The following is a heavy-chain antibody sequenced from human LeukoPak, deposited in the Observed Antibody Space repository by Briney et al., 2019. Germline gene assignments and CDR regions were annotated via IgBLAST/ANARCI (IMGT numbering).Heavy chain of an antibody. CDR2: INPNSGDT. J-gene: IGHJ4*02. CDR3: ARQGGSSLNFDY. D-gene: IGHD1-26*01. Sequence: ASVKVSCKASGYTFTGYYIHWVRQAPGQGLEWMGWINPNSGDTSHAQRFQDRVTMTRDMSTSTAYMDLSMLTSDETALYYCARQGGSSLNFDYWGLGTLVTVSS. V-gene: IGHV1-2*02. CDR1: GYTFTGYY.